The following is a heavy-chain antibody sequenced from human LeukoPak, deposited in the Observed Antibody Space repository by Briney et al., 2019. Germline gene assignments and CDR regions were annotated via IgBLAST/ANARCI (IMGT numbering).Heavy chain of an antibody. CDR2: IKIKTDGETT. CDR3: ATSGRRWDYFDF. D-gene: IGHD4-23*01. V-gene: IGHV3-15*01. J-gene: IGHJ4*02. Sequence: GGSLRLSCAASGFTFSNAWMSWVRQAPGKGLEWVGRIKIKTDGETTDYAAPVKGRFTISRDDSRSRLYLQMSSLKTEDTAMYYCATSGRRWDYFDFWGQGTLVTVSS. CDR1: GFTFSNAW.